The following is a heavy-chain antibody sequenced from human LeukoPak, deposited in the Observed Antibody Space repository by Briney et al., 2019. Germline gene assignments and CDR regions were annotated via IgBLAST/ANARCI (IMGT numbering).Heavy chain of an antibody. Sequence: ASVKVSCKASGYTLISYGITWVRQAPGQGLEWMGWISVYNGNTNYAQKLQGRVTMTTDTSTSTAYMELRSLTSDDTAVYFCARDGYIYGSLDYWGQGTLVTVSS. V-gene: IGHV1-18*04. CDR2: ISVYNGNT. CDR3: ARDGYIYGSLDY. CDR1: GYTLISYG. J-gene: IGHJ4*02. D-gene: IGHD5-18*01.